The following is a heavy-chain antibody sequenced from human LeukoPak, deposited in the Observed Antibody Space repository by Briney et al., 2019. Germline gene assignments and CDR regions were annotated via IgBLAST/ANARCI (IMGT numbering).Heavy chain of an antibody. Sequence: PGGSLRLSCAASGFTFSSYWMTWVRQAPGKWLEWVANIKQDRSEKYYVDSAKGRFTISRDNGKKSLYLQMNSLRVEDTAVYYCARGRGNSSSWYWDYWGQGTLVTVSS. CDR3: ARGRGNSSSWYWDY. CDR1: GFTFSSYW. V-gene: IGHV3-7*01. D-gene: IGHD6-13*01. J-gene: IGHJ4*02. CDR2: IKQDRSEK.